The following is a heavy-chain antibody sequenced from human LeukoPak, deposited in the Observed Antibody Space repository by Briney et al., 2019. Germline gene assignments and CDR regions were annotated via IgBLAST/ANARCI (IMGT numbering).Heavy chain of an antibody. D-gene: IGHD2-2*02. J-gene: IGHJ4*02. Sequence: ASVKVSCKASGYTFTGYYMHWVRQAPGQGLEWMGWINPNSGGTNYAQKFQGRVTMTWDTSISTAYMELSRLRSDDTAVYYCARGYCSSTSCYSFDYWGQGTLVTVSS. CDR1: GYTFTGYY. CDR2: INPNSGGT. V-gene: IGHV1-2*02. CDR3: ARGYCSSTSCYSFDY.